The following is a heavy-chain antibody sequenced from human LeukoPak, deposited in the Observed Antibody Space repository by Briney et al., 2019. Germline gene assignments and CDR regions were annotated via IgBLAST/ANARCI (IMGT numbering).Heavy chain of an antibody. V-gene: IGHV3-30-3*01. D-gene: IGHD2-2*01. CDR1: GFTFSSFA. J-gene: IGHJ6*03. CDR2: ISYDGSNK. CDR3: AREDIVVVPAAIGSYYYYYYMDV. Sequence: GGSLRLSCAASGFTFSSFAMHWVRQAPGKGLEWVAVISYDGSNKYYADSVKGRFTISRDNSKNTLYLQMNSLRAEDTAVYYCAREDIVVVPAAIGSYYYYYYMDVWGKGTTVTVSS.